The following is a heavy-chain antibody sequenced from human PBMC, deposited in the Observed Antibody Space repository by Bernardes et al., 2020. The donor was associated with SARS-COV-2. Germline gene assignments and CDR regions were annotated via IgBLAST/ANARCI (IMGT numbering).Heavy chain of an antibody. D-gene: IGHD5-18*01. Sequence: SVKVSCKASGYTFTSYGISWVRQAPGQGLEWMGWISADSVNTDYAEKFQGRVTMTTDTSTSTAYMELRRLRSDDTAVYYCATVVGYTYGGGWFDPWGQGTLVIVSS. CDR1: GYTFTSYG. CDR3: ATVVGYTYGGGWFDP. J-gene: IGHJ5*02. CDR2: ISADSVNT. V-gene: IGHV1-18*01.